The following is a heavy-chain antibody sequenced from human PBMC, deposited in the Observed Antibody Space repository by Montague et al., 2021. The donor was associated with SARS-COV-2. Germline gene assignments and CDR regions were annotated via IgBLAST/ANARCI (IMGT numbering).Heavy chain of an antibody. J-gene: IGHJ6*02. Sequence: LRLSCAASGFTFSSYSMNWVRQAPGKGLEWIGSIYYSGSTYYNPSLKSRVTISVDTSKNQFSLKLSSVTAADTAVYYCARDQWQQLAPGVYYYYGMDVWGQGTTVTVSS. CDR2: IYYSGST. CDR1: GFTFSSYS. CDR3: ARDQWQQLAPGVYYYYGMDV. D-gene: IGHD6-13*01. V-gene: IGHV4-39*07.